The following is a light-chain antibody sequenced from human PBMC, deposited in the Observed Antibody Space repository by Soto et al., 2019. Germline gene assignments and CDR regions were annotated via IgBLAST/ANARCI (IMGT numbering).Light chain of an antibody. CDR1: QNIDMY. Sequence: DLHMTKCPPSLSASVGEKVTIPCRESQNIDMYLNWYQRKPGKAQRVLISGASNLQSGVPSRFSGSGSGTDFTLTISSLQSEDFASYFCQHTFNSPPWTFGQGSKVDI. CDR3: QHTFNSPPWT. V-gene: IGKV1-39*01. J-gene: IGKJ1*01. CDR2: GAS.